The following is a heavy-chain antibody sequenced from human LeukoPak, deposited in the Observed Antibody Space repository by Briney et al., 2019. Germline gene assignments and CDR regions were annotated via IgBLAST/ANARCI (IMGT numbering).Heavy chain of an antibody. CDR1: GGSISSYY. CDR2: IYYSGST. CDR3: ARGLSSSWYTTFDY. J-gene: IGHJ4*02. Sequence: SETLSLTCTVSGGSISSYYWSWIRQPPGNGLEWIGYIYYSGSTNYNPSLKSRVTISVDTSKNQFSLKLSSVTAADTAVYYCARGLSSSWYTTFDYWGQGTLVTVSS. D-gene: IGHD6-13*01. V-gene: IGHV4-59*01.